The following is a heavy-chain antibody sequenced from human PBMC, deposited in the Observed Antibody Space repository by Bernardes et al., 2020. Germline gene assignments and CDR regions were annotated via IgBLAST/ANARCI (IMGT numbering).Heavy chain of an antibody. CDR1: GFTFSSYA. CDR3: GSSSSAPGSWFDP. V-gene: IGHV3-23*01. D-gene: IGHD6-6*01. CDR2: ISGSGGST. Sequence: GGSLRLSCAASGFTFSSYAMSWVRQAPGKGLEWVSAISGSGGSTYYADSVKGRFTISRDNSKNTLYLQMNSLRAEDTAVYYCGSSSSAPGSWFDPWGQGTLVTVSS. J-gene: IGHJ5*02.